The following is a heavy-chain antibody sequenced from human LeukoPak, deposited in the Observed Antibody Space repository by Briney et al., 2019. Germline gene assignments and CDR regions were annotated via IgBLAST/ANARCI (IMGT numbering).Heavy chain of an antibody. D-gene: IGHD2-2*01. J-gene: IGHJ2*01. Sequence: SETLSLTCTVSGGSISSSSYYWGWIRQPPGKGLEWIGSIYYSGSTYYNPSLKSRVTISVDTSKNQFSLKLSSVTAADTAVYYCARDSPYCSSTSCYGSRPSFDLWGRGTLVTVSS. CDR1: GGSISSSSYY. V-gene: IGHV4-39*07. CDR3: ARDSPYCSSTSCYGSRPSFDL. CDR2: IYYSGST.